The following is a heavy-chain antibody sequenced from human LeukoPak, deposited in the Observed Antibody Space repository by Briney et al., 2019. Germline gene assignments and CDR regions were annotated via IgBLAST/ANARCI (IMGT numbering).Heavy chain of an antibody. CDR2: IYYSGST. Sequence: SETLSLTCTVSGDSINSYYWSWIRQPPGKGLEWIGYIYYSGSTNYNPSLKSRVTISVDTSKNQFSLKLSSVTAADTAVYYCARVRGDFWSGYGAFDIWAKGQWSPSLQ. J-gene: IGHJ3*02. CDR3: ARVRGDFWSGYGAFDI. D-gene: IGHD3-3*01. CDR1: GDSINSYY. V-gene: IGHV4-59*01.